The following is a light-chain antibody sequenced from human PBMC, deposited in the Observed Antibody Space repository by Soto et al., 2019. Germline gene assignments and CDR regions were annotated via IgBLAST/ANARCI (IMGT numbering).Light chain of an antibody. J-gene: IGLJ1*01. CDR3: SSYTSSTTYV. Sequence: QSVLSQPASVSGSPGQSITISCTGTSSDVGGFEYVSWYQHHPGKAPKLIIYEVTNRPSGVSNRFSGSKSGNTASLTISGLQAEDEADYYCSSYTSSTTYVFATGTKVTVL. CDR1: SSDVGGFEY. CDR2: EVT. V-gene: IGLV2-14*01.